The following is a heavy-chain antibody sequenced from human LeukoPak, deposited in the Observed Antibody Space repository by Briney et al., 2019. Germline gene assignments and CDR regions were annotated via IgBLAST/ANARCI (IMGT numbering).Heavy chain of an antibody. J-gene: IGHJ3*02. CDR2: IHYSGSI. D-gene: IGHD3-10*01. CDR1: GGSIISNSYF. CDR3: ASQKTLVRGAIRLLDASAI. V-gene: IGHV4-39*01. Sequence: SETLSLTCTVSGGSIISNSYFWGWIRQPPGKGLEWIGIIHYSGSIYYSPSLKSRLSISIDTSKNQFSLKLSSLTAADTAVYYCASQKTLVRGAIRLLDASAIWGQGTVVTVSS.